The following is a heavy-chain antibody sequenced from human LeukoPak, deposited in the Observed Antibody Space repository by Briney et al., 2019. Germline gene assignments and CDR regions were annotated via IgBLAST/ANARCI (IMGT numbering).Heavy chain of an antibody. V-gene: IGHV3-21*01. CDR2: ISSSSYI. CDR1: GFTFSSYS. CDR3: ARDTLGNYYVGMDV. D-gene: IGHD7-27*01. Sequence: PGGSLRLSCAASGFTFSSYSMNWVRQAPGKGLEWVSSISSSSYIYYADSVKGRFTISRDNAKNSLNLQMNSLRAEDTAVYYCARDTLGNYYVGMDVWGQGTTVTVS. J-gene: IGHJ6*02.